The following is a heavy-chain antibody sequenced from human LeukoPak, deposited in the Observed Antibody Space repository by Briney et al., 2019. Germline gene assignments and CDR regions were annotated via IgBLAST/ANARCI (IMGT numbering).Heavy chain of an antibody. J-gene: IGHJ4*02. Sequence: GGSLRLSCAASGFTFSTFEMNWVRQAPGKGLEWVSYISSGCGTVYYADSVKGRFTISRDNAKNSLYPQMNSLRAEDTALYYCARESPIFGVVTPDYWGQGILVTVSS. CDR3: ARESPIFGVVTPDY. V-gene: IGHV3-48*03. CDR1: GFTFSTFE. D-gene: IGHD3-3*01. CDR2: ISSGCGTV.